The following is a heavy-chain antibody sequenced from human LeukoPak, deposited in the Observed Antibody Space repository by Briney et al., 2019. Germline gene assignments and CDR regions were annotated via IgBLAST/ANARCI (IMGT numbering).Heavy chain of an antibody. CDR2: IIPIFGTA. D-gene: IGHD1-26*01. J-gene: IGHJ6*03. Sequence: SVKVSCKASGYTFTNNGISWVRQAPGQGLEWMGGIIPIFGTANYAQKFQGRVTITADKSTSTAYMELSSLRSEDTAVYYCARDAVGATRYYYYYYMDVWGKGTTVTVSS. CDR1: GYTFTNNG. V-gene: IGHV1-69*06. CDR3: ARDAVGATRYYYYYYMDV.